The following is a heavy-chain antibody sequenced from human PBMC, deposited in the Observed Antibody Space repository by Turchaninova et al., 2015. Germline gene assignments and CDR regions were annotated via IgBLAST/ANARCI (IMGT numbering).Heavy chain of an antibody. CDR3: AHRSSGSPPVYYYGMDV. D-gene: IGHD1-26*01. Sequence: QIPLTESGPTLVEPTHTLPLHCPSSGLPFSTRGVGVGWFRHPPGKALEWLALIYWDDDKRYSPSLKSRLTITKDTSKNQVVLTMTNMDPVDTATYYCAHRSSGSPPVYYYGMDVWGQGTTVTVSS. CDR1: GLPFSTRGVG. V-gene: IGHV2-5*02. J-gene: IGHJ6*02. CDR2: IYWDDDK.